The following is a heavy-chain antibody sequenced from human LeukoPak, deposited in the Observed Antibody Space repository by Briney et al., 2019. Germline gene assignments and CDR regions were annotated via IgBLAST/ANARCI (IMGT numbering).Heavy chain of an antibody. D-gene: IGHD2-15*01. J-gene: IGHJ3*02. Sequence: SETLSLTCTVSGGSISSYYWSWIRQPPGKGLEWIGYIYYSGSTNYNPSLKSRVTISVDTSKNQFSLKLSSVTAADTAVYYCAREYCSGGSCYSDAFDIWGQGTMVTVSP. CDR1: GGSISSYY. CDR2: IYYSGST. CDR3: AREYCSGGSCYSDAFDI. V-gene: IGHV4-59*01.